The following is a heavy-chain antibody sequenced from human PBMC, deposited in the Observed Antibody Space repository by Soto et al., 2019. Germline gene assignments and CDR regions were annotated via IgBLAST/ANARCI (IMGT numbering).Heavy chain of an antibody. V-gene: IGHV1-69*01. Sequence: QVQVVQSGVEVRRPGSSVKVSCKASGDTFKNCVISWVRQAPGQGLEWMGGIIPLFGTTDFAQRFQGRLIITTDESTTTAYMQLSRLRSDDTATYYCAAELGFGKLSVVWGQGTTVIVSS. J-gene: IGHJ6*02. CDR1: GDTFKNCV. D-gene: IGHD3-10*01. CDR2: IIPLFGTT. CDR3: AAELGFGKLSVV.